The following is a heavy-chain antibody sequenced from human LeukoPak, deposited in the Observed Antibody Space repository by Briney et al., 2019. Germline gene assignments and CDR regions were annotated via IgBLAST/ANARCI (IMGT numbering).Heavy chain of an antibody. CDR3: AKGAEYYDILTGYYEGSWFDP. Sequence: GGSLRLSCAASGFTFSSYGMHWVRQAPGKGLEWVAFIRYGGSNKYYADSVKGRFTISRDNSKNTLYLQMNSLRAEDTAVYYCAKGAEYYDILTGYYEGSWFDPWGQGTLVTVSS. V-gene: IGHV3-30*02. CDR2: IRYGGSNK. J-gene: IGHJ5*02. CDR1: GFTFSSYG. D-gene: IGHD3-9*01.